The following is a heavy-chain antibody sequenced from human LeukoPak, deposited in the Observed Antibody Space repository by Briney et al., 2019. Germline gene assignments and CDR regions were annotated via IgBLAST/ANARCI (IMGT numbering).Heavy chain of an antibody. CDR1: GGSVSSYY. Sequence: SSETLSLTCTVSGGSVSSYYWSWIRQPPGKGLEWIGYIYDSGNTIYNPSLKSRVTISVDTSKNQFSLKLRSVTAADTAIYYCDYWGQGMLVTVSS. CDR2: IYDSGNT. V-gene: IGHV4-59*02. CDR3: DY. J-gene: IGHJ4*02.